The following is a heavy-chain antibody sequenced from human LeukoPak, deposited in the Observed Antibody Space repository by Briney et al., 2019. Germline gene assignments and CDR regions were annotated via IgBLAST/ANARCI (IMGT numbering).Heavy chain of an antibody. CDR3: ARRTDTGGSFDY. CDR1: GFTFSSYG. V-gene: IGHV3-33*01. CDR2: LWYDGNKK. J-gene: IGHJ4*02. D-gene: IGHD7-27*01. Sequence: GGSLRLSCVASGFTFSSYGFHWVRQAPGKGLEWVAVLWYDGNKKYYADSVKGRFTVSRDSSKNTLYLQMNSLGGEDTAVYYCARRTDTGGSFDYWGQGTLVTVSS.